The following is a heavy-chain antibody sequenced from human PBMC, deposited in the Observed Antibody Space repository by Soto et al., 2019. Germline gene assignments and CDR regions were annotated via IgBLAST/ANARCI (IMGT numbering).Heavy chain of an antibody. D-gene: IGHD6-19*01. CDR1: GFTFSDYA. Sequence: VQLVESGGGVVQPGRSLRLSCAASGFTFSDYAMHWVRQAPGKGLEWVAVVSHDGRNTHYADSVKGRFTISRDSSKNTVSPEMTSLRAEDTAVDSCAKGGRQWLVTCDFNYWGQGALVTVSS. CDR2: VSHDGRNT. V-gene: IGHV3-30*18. CDR3: AKGGRQWLVTCDFNY. J-gene: IGHJ4*02.